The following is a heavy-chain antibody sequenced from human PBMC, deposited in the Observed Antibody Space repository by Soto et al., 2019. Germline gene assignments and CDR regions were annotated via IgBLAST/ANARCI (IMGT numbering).Heavy chain of an antibody. CDR1: GFNFSPYW. CDR3: ARGSNTAFDP. D-gene: IGHD2-21*02. CDR2: INAEGNT. Sequence: EAQLVESGGGLVQPGGSLRLSCAASGFNFSPYWMHWVRQTPGKGLVWVSRINAEGNTIYADSVKGRFTISRDNAKNMLYLQMTSLRAEDTAVYFCARGSNTAFDPWGLGTLVTVSS. J-gene: IGHJ5*02. V-gene: IGHV3-74*01.